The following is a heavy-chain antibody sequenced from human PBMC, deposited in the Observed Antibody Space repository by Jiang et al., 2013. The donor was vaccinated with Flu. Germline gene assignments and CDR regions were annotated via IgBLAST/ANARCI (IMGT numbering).Heavy chain of an antibody. V-gene: IGHV4-59*01. Sequence: LKPSETLSLTCTVSGGSISSYYWSWIRQPPGKGLEWIGYIYYSGSTNYNPSLKSRVTISVDTSKNQFSLKLSPVTAADTAVYYCARFDHSSSSGGVFDYWGQGTLVTVSS. J-gene: IGHJ4*02. CDR1: GGSISSYY. D-gene: IGHD6-6*01. CDR3: ARFDHSSSSGGVFDY. CDR2: IYYSGST.